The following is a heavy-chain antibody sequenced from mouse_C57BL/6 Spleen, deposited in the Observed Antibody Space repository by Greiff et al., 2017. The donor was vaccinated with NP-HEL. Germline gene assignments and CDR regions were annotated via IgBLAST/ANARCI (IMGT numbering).Heavy chain of an antibody. CDR3: ARADSSGYAY. V-gene: IGHV5-16*01. J-gene: IGHJ3*01. D-gene: IGHD3-2*02. CDR2: INYDGSST. CDR1: GFTFSDYY. Sequence: EVKLVESEGGLVQPGSSMKLSCTASGFTFSDYYMAWVRQVPEKGLEWVANINYDGSSTYYLDSLKSRFIISRDNAKNILYLQMSSLKSEDTATYYCARADSSGYAYWGQGTLVTVSA.